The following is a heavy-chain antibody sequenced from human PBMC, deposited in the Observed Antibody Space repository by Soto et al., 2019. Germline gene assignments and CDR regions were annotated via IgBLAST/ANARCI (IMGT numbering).Heavy chain of an antibody. J-gene: IGHJ6*02. Sequence: QVQLVESGGGVVQPGRSLRLSCAASGFTFSSYGMHWVRQAPGKGLEWVADISYVGRNKSYADSVKGQFTISRDNSKNTLYLQMNSLRAEDTAVYYCTKDGVVGATTGLVDYYYYYGMDVWGQGTTVTVSS. V-gene: IGHV3-30*18. D-gene: IGHD1-26*01. CDR1: GFTFSSYG. CDR3: TKDGVVGATTGLVDYYYYYGMDV. CDR2: ISYVGRNK.